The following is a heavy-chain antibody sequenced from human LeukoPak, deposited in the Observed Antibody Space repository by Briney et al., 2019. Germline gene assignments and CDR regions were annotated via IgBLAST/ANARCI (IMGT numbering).Heavy chain of an antibody. J-gene: IGHJ3*02. CDR3: ARGQWLPYDAFDI. V-gene: IGHV3-74*01. Sequence: AGGCLRLSCAVSGFTVSNNFMSWVRQAPGKGLVRVSRINRDGSGTSYADSVKGRFTISRDNAKNTLYLQMNSLRAEDTAVYYCARGQWLPYDAFDIWGQGTMVTVSS. CDR2: INRDGSGT. CDR1: GFTVSNNF. D-gene: IGHD6-19*01.